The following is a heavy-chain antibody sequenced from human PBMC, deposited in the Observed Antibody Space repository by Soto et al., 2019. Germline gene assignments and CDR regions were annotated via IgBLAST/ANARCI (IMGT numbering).Heavy chain of an antibody. Sequence: EVQLLESGGGLVQPGGSLRLSCAASGFTFSSYAMSWVRQAPGKGLEWLSAISGSGGSTYYADSVKGRFTISRDNSKNTLYLQMNSLRAEDTAVYYCAKIPSGSDANFDIWGQGTMVTVSS. D-gene: IGHD3-10*01. CDR3: AKIPSGSDANFDI. V-gene: IGHV3-23*01. J-gene: IGHJ3*02. CDR2: ISGSGGST. CDR1: GFTFSSYA.